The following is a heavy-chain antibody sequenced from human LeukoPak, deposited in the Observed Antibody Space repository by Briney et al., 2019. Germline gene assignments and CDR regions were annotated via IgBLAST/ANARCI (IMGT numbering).Heavy chain of an antibody. V-gene: IGHV4-59*12. CDR1: GDSISSYC. J-gene: IGHJ4*02. D-gene: IGHD6-13*01. CDR3: ARVGIAAAGNPFDY. CDR2: IYYSGST. Sequence: SETLSLTCTVSGDSISSYCWNWIRQPPGKGLEWIGYIYYSGSTNYNPSLKSRVTISVDTSKNQFSLKLSSVTAADTAVYYCARVGIAAAGNPFDYWGQGTLVTVSS.